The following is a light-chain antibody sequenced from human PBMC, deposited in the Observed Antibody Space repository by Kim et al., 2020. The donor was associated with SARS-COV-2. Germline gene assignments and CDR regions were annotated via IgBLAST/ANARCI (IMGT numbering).Light chain of an antibody. J-gene: IGLJ2*01. Sequence: GQKVTISCSGSSSNIGNNYVAWYQQLPGTAPKLLIYDNNKRPSGIPDRFSGSKSGTSATLGITGLQTGDEADYYCGTWDSSLSAVVFGGGTKLTVL. CDR3: GTWDSSLSAVV. CDR2: DNN. V-gene: IGLV1-51*01. CDR1: SSNIGNNY.